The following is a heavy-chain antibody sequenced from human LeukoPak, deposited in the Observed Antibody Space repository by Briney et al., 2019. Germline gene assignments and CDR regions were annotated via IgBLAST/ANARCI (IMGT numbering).Heavy chain of an antibody. CDR1: GYIFTGYY. CDR3: ARANNWNYALGY. V-gene: IGHV1-18*04. D-gene: IGHD1-7*01. CDR2: ISTGNGKT. J-gene: IGHJ4*02. Sequence: EASVKVSCKASGYIFTGYYMHWVRQAPGQGLEWMGWISTGNGKTNYGQKFQGRVTMTTDTSTGTAYMELRSLRSDDTAMYYCARANNWNYALGYWGQGTLVTVSS.